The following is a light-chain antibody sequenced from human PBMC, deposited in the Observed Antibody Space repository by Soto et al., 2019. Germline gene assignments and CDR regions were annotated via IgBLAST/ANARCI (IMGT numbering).Light chain of an antibody. CDR1: QSVSSN. J-gene: IGKJ5*01. CDR3: QQYYNWPT. Sequence: EIVMTQSPVTLSVSPGERATLSCRASQSVSSNLAWYQQKPGQAPRLLIYAASTRATGIPARFSGSGSRTEFTLTISSLQSEDFAVYYCQQYYNWPTFGQGTRLEIK. V-gene: IGKV3-15*01. CDR2: AAS.